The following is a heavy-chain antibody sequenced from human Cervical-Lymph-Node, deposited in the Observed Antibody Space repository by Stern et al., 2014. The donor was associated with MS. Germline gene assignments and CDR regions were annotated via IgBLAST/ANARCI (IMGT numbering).Heavy chain of an antibody. D-gene: IGHD5-18*01. CDR2: TNPNSGDS. V-gene: IGHV1-2*06. CDR3: ARERGRAGPAMADY. J-gene: IGHJ4*02. CDR1: GYSFTGNY. Sequence: QVQLMQSGAEVKKPGASVKVSCKAAGYSFTGNYIHWLRQAPGQGLEWIGRTNPNSGDSNYALKFQGRVTMTRDTSISTAYMNLNRLGIDDTAVYYCARERGRAGPAMADYWGQGTLVTVSS.